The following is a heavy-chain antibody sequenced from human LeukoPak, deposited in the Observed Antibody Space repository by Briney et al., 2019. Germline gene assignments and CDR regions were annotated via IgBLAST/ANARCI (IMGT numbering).Heavy chain of an antibody. CDR3: ARLMNIAAADF. CDR1: GGSISNYY. D-gene: IGHD6-13*01. J-gene: IGHJ4*02. CDR2: IYYSGST. Sequence: SETLSLTCTVSGGSISNYYWCWIRQPPGKGLEWIGYIYYSGSTNSNPSLKSRVTISVDMSKNQFPLKLTSVTAADTAVYYCARLMNIAAADFWGQGTLVTVSS. V-gene: IGHV4-59*08.